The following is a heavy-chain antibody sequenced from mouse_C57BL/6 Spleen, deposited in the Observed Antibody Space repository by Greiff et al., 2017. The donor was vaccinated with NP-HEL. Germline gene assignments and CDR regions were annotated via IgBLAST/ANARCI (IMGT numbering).Heavy chain of an antibody. CDR2: LSSGSSTI. CDR1: GFTFSDYG. V-gene: IGHV5-17*01. CDR3: ARLSYYGSGYYAMDY. Sequence: EVKLVASGGGLVKPGGSLKLSCAASGFTFSDYGMHWVRQAPEQGLEWVAYLSSGSSTIYYADTVKGRFTLSRDNAKNPLFLQMNSMRSEDTAMYYCARLSYYGSGYYAMDYWGQGTSVTVSS. D-gene: IGHD1-1*01. J-gene: IGHJ4*01.